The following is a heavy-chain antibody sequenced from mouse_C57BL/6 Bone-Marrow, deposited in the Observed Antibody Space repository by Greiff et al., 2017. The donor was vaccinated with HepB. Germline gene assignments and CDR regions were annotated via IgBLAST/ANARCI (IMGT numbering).Heavy chain of an antibody. Sequence: EVKLQESGPVLVKPGASVKMSCKASGYTFTDYYMNWVKQSHGKSLEWIGVINPYNGGTSYNQKFKGKATLTVDKSSSTAYMELNSLTSEDSAVYYCAPITTAYYFDYWGQGTTLTVSS. D-gene: IGHD1-2*01. V-gene: IGHV1-19*01. J-gene: IGHJ2*01. CDR1: GYTFTDYY. CDR2: INPYNGGT. CDR3: APITTAYYFDY.